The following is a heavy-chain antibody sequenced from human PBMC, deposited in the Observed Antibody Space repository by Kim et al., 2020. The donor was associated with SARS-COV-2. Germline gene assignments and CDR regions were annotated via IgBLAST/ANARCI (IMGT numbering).Heavy chain of an antibody. D-gene: IGHD6-25*01. J-gene: IGHJ6*02. CDR3: ARILVYSSDQQDYYYYGMDV. CDR2: INTNTGNP. CDR1: GYTFTSYA. V-gene: IGHV7-4-1*02. Sequence: ASVKVSCKASGYTFTSYAMNWVRQAPGQGLEWMGWINTNTGNPTYAQGFTGRFVFSLDTSVSTAYLQISSLKAEETAVYYCARILVYSSDQQDYYYYGMDVWGQGTTVTVSS.